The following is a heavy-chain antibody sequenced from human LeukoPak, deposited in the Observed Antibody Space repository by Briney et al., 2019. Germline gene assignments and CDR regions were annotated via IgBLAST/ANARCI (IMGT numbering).Heavy chain of an antibody. CDR3: ARVVWTIAVAGTGTYDY. Sequence: GASVKVSCKASGYTFTIYGISWVRQAPGQGLEWMGWISAYNGSTNYAQKLQGRVTMTTDTSTSTAYMELRSLRSDDTAVYYCARVVWTIAVAGTGTYDYWGQGTLVTVSS. CDR1: GYTFTIYG. D-gene: IGHD6-19*01. CDR2: ISAYNGST. J-gene: IGHJ4*02. V-gene: IGHV1-18*01.